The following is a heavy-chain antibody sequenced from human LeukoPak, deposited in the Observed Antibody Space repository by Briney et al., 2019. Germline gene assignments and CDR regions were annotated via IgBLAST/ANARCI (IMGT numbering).Heavy chain of an antibody. D-gene: IGHD6-19*01. CDR3: ATLPGEQWLVDY. J-gene: IGHJ4*02. CDR1: GFTFSSYS. Sequence: GGSLRLSCAASGFTFSSYSMNWVRQAPGKGLEWVSSISSSSSYIYYADSVKGRFTISRDNAKNSLYLQMNSLRAEDTAVYYCATLPGEQWLVDYWGQGTLVTVSS. CDR2: ISSSSSYI. V-gene: IGHV3-21*01.